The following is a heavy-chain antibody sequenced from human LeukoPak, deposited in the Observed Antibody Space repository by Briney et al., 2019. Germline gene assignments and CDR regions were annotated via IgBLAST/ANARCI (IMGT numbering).Heavy chain of an antibody. V-gene: IGHV3-21*01. D-gene: IGHD4-17*01. J-gene: IGHJ3*01. CDR2: ISGGGSYI. CDR3: ARGLGDYDAFDV. CDR1: GFTFSSYS. Sequence: PGGSLRPSCSVSGFTFSSYSMNWVRQAPGKGLQWVSSISGGGSYIFYADSVEGRFSVSRDNAKNSVFLQMNSLRAEDTAVYYCARGLGDYDAFDVWGHGTRVTVAS.